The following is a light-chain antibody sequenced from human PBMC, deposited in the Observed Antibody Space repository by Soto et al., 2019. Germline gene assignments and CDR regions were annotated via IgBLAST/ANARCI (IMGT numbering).Light chain of an antibody. Sequence: QPVLTQSPSASASLGASVKLTCTLSSGHSRYAIAWHQQQPEKGPRYLMKLNSDGSHSKGDGIPDRFSGSSSGAERYLTISSLQSEDEADYYCQTWDTGIQLFGGGTKLTVL. CDR3: QTWDTGIQL. CDR1: SGHSRYA. CDR2: LNSDGSH. V-gene: IGLV4-69*01. J-gene: IGLJ2*01.